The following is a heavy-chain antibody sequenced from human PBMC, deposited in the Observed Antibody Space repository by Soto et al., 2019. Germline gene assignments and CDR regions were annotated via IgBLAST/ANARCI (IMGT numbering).Heavy chain of an antibody. J-gene: IGHJ6*03. CDR3: ARGYCSSTSCNYYYYYYMDV. CDR1: GGSFSGYY. V-gene: IGHV4-34*01. Sequence: TLSLTCAVYGGSFSGYYWSWIRQPPGKGLEWIGEINHSGSTNYNPSLKSRVTISVDTSKNQFSLKLSSVTAADTAVYYYARGYCSSTSCNYYYYYYMDVWGKGTTVTVSS. CDR2: INHSGST. D-gene: IGHD2-2*01.